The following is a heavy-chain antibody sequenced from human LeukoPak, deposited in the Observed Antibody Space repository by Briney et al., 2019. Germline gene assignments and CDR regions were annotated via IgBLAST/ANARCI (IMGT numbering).Heavy chain of an antibody. CDR1: GGTFSSYA. J-gene: IGHJ6*03. V-gene: IGHV1-69*13. D-gene: IGHD3-3*01. CDR2: IIPIFGTA. CDR3: ARGHYDFWSGYPYYYYYMDV. Sequence: GASVKVSCKASGGTFSSYAISWLRQAPGQGLEWMGGIIPIFGTANYAQKFQGRVTITADESTSTAYMELSSLRSENTAVYYCARGHYDFWSGYPYYYYYMDVWGKGTTVTVSS.